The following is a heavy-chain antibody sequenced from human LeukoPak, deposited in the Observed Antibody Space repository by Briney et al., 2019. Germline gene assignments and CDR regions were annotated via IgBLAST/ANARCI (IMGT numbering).Heavy chain of an antibody. CDR1: GGSISSYY. D-gene: IGHD6-13*01. CDR3: ARGVYIAAAQYGY. V-gene: IGHV4-59*01. J-gene: IGHJ4*02. Sequence: ETLSLTCTVSGGSISSYYWSWIRQPPGKGLEWIGYIYYSGTTNYNPSLTSRVTISVDTSKNQFSLKLSSVTAADTAVYYCARGVYIAAAQYGYWGQGTLVSVSS. CDR2: IYYSGTT.